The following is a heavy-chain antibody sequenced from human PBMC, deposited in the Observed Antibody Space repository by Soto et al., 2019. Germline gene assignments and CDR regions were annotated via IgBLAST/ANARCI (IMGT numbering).Heavy chain of an antibody. J-gene: IGHJ6*02. V-gene: IGHV1-69*01. D-gene: IGHD3-10*01. CDR1: GGTFSSYA. CDR3: ARGYFEGITMVRGGRTGMDV. CDR2: IIPIFGTA. Sequence: QVQLVQSGAEVKKPGSSVKVSCKASGGTFSSYAISWVRQAPGQGLEWMGGIIPIFGTANYAQKFQGIVTITADDSTSTASMELGSPRSEDMAVYYWARGYFEGITMVRGGRTGMDVWGQGTTVTVSS.